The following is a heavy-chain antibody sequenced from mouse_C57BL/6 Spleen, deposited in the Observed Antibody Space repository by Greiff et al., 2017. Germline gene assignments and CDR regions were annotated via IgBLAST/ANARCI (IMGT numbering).Heavy chain of an antibody. D-gene: IGHD2-1*01. CDR1: GYTFTSYW. J-gene: IGHJ3*01. CDR3: ARSSPLLYGVAY. Sequence: QVHVKQPGAELVRPGSSVKLSCKASGYTFTSYWMHWVKQRPIQGLEWIGNIDPSDSETHYNQKFKDKATLTVDKSSSTAYMQLSSLTSEDSAVYYCARSSPLLYGVAYWGQGTLVTVSA. CDR2: IDPSDSET. V-gene: IGHV1-52*01.